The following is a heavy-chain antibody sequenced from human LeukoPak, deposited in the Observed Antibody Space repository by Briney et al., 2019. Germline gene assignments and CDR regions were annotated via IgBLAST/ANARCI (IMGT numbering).Heavy chain of an antibody. Sequence: SETLSLTCSVSGGSISSSRYYWGWIRQPPGKGLEWIGSIYYSGSTDYNPSLKSRVSISVDTSKNQFSLKLSSVTAADTAVYYCARHSYGSFNWFDPWGQGTLVTVPS. J-gene: IGHJ5*02. CDR1: GGSISSSRYY. D-gene: IGHD3-10*01. V-gene: IGHV4-39*01. CDR2: IYYSGST. CDR3: ARHSYGSFNWFDP.